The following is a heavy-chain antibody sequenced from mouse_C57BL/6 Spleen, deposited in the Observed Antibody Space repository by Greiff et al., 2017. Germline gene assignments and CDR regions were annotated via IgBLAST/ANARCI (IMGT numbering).Heavy chain of an antibody. V-gene: IGHV1-74*01. D-gene: IGHD2-1*01. CDR2: INPSDSDT. CDR1: GYTFTSYW. CDR3: AIGNDAMDY. Sequence: VQLQQPGAELVKPGASVKVSCKASGYTFTSYWMHWVKQRPGQGLEWIGRINPSDSDTTYNQNFKGKATLTVYKSSSPAYMQLSSLTSEDSAVYYCAIGNDAMDYWGQGTSVTVSS. J-gene: IGHJ4*01.